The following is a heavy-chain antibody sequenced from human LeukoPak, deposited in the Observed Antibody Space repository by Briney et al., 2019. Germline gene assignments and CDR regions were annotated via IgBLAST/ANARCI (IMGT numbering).Heavy chain of an antibody. V-gene: IGHV3-21*04. CDR3: AERDDGSGY. CDR2: ISRNSRYI. D-gene: IGHD1-1*01. J-gene: IGHJ4*02. Sequence: GGSLRLSCAASGFSFSTYSMNWVRQAPGKRLEWVSSISRNSRYIYYADSMRGRFTISRDNAKNSLYLQMNSLRAEDTAVYYCAERDDGSGYWGQGTLVTVSS. CDR1: GFSFSTYS.